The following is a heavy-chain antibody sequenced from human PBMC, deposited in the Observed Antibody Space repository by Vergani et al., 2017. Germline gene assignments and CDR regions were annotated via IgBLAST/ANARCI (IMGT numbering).Heavy chain of an antibody. J-gene: IGHJ5*02. CDR1: GYTFTSYY. V-gene: IGHV1-46*01. CDR2: INPSVGST. CDR3: ARGCGSTSCYKRGEDWFDP. D-gene: IGHD2-2*02. Sequence: QVQLVQSGAEVKKPGASVKVSCQASGYTFTSYYIHWVRQAPGQGLEWMGIINPSVGSTNYAQKFQGRVTMTRDTSTSTVFMELSSLRSEDTAVYYCARGCGSTSCYKRGEDWFDPWCQGTLVTVSS.